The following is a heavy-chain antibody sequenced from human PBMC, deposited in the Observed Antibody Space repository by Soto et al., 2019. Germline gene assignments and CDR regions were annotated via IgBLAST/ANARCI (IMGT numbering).Heavy chain of an antibody. V-gene: IGHV3-74*01. CDR2: INSDGSTT. D-gene: IGHD3-10*01. CDR1: EFTFSDYW. CDR3: VSEEAYRAFGPHY. J-gene: IGHJ4*02. Sequence: EVQLVESGGGLVQPGGSLRLSCAASEFTFSDYWMHWVRQAPGKGLVWVSRINSDGSTTTYADFVKGRFSISRDNAKHTLYLQMNILSAEDTAVYYCVSEEAYRAFGPHYWVQGTLVTVSP.